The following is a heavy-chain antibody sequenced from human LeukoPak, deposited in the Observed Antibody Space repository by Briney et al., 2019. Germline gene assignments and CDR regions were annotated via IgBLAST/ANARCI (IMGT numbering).Heavy chain of an antibody. CDR2: MNPNSGNT. Sequence: ASVKVSCKASGYTFTSYDINWVRQATGQGLEWMGWMNPNSGNTGYAQKFQGRVTMTRNTSISTAYMELSSLRSKDTAVYYCARGRYCSSTSCLVPYYYYGMDVWGQGTTVTVSS. CDR1: GYTFTSYD. J-gene: IGHJ6*02. CDR3: ARGRYCSSTSCLVPYYYYGMDV. V-gene: IGHV1-8*01. D-gene: IGHD2-2*01.